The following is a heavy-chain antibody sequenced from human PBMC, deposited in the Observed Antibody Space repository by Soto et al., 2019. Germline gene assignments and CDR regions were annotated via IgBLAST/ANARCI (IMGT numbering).Heavy chain of an antibody. Sequence: GGSLRLSCAASGFTFSSYAMSWVRQAPGKGLEWVSAISGSGGSTYYADSVKGRFTISRDNSKNTLYLQMNSLRAEDTAVYYCAKGSITIFGVVRYYYYYFDVWGKGTTVNVSS. CDR2: ISGSGGST. CDR3: AKGSITIFGVVRYYYYYFDV. J-gene: IGHJ6*03. V-gene: IGHV3-23*01. D-gene: IGHD3-3*01. CDR1: GFTFSSYA.